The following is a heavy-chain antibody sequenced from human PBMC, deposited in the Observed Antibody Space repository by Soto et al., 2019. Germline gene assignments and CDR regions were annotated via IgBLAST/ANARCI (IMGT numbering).Heavy chain of an antibody. CDR3: ARRSGIAAVYYYYYYGMDV. D-gene: IGHD6-13*01. CDR2: IIPIFGTA. CDR1: GGTFSSYA. Sequence: GASVKVSCKASGGTFSSYAISWVRQAPGQGLEWMGGIIPIFGTANYAQKFQGRVTITADESTSTAYMELSSLRSEDTAVYYCARRSGIAAVYYYYYYGMDVWGQGTTVTVSS. V-gene: IGHV1-69*13. J-gene: IGHJ6*02.